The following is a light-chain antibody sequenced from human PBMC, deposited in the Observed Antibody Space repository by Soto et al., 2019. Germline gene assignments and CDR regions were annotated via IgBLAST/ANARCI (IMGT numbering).Light chain of an antibody. CDR2: AAT. V-gene: IGKV1-12*01. Sequence: DIQMTQSPSYVSASVGDRVSITCRASQDIRSWLAWYQQRPGKAPKLLIYAATTLQSGVPSRFSGSGSGTTFTLTTNNLQPDDFASYFCQQANSFPLTFGGGTQVDIE. CDR1: QDIRSW. CDR3: QQANSFPLT. J-gene: IGKJ4*01.